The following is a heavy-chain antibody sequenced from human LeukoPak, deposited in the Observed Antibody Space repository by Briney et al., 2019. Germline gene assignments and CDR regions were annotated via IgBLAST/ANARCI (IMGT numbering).Heavy chain of an antibody. J-gene: IGHJ3*02. CDR2: ISYDGSNK. CDR1: GFTFSSYA. Sequence: QPGRSPRLSCAASGFTFSSYAMHWVRQAPGKGLEWVAVISYDGSNKYYADSVKGRFTISRDNSKNTLYLQMNSLRAEDTAVYYCAREGGSGWLDAFDIWGQGTMVTVSS. V-gene: IGHV3-30-3*01. CDR3: AREGGSGWLDAFDI. D-gene: IGHD6-19*01.